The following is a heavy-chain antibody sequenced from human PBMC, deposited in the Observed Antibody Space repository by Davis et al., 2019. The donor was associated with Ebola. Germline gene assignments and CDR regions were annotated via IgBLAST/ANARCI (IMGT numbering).Heavy chain of an antibody. CDR3: GTSGRWLQFSAFDI. CDR1: GFTFSSYG. D-gene: IGHD5-24*01. Sequence: GESLKISCAASGFTFSSYGMHWVRQAPGKGLEWVAVISYDGSNKYYADSVKGRFTISRDNSKNTLYLQMNSLRAEDTAVYYCGTSGRWLQFSAFDIWGQGTMVTVSS. V-gene: IGHV3-30*03. J-gene: IGHJ3*02. CDR2: ISYDGSNK.